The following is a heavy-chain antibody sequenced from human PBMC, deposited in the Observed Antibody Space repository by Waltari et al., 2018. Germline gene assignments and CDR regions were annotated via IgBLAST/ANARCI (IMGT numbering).Heavy chain of an antibody. CDR3: ARDLAVAGQYNWFDP. D-gene: IGHD6-19*01. Sequence: QVQLVQSGAEVKKPGASVKVSCKASGYTFTGYYMHWVRQAPGQGLEWMGRINPNSGGTNYAQKLQGRVTMTRDTAISTAYMELSRLRSDDTAVYYCARDLAVAGQYNWFDPWGQGTLVTVSS. J-gene: IGHJ5*02. CDR1: GYTFTGYY. V-gene: IGHV1-2*06. CDR2: INPNSGGT.